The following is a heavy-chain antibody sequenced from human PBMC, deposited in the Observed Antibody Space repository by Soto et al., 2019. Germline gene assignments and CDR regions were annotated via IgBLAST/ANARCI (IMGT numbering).Heavy chain of an antibody. CDR1: GYSFTSHG. CDR3: ARMVRGSNIDYYHYMDV. V-gene: IGHV1-18*01. CDR2: ISASNGDT. J-gene: IGHJ6*03. Sequence: QVQLVQSGAEVKKPGASVKVSCKASGYSFTSHGISWVRQAPGQGLEWMAWISASNGDTNYAQKFQGRVTVTTDTSTSTGYMELRSLRSEDTAVYYCARMVRGSNIDYYHYMDVWGKGTTVTDSS. D-gene: IGHD3-10*01.